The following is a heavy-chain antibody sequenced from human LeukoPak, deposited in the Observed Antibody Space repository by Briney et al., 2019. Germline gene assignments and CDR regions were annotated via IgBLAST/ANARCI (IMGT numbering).Heavy chain of an antibody. CDR2: IKQDGSEK. CDR1: GFTFSIYW. D-gene: IGHD3-22*01. CDR3: ASAMVVVNGPGDCFDY. J-gene: IGHJ4*02. V-gene: IGHV3-7*01. Sequence: GGSLRLSCAASGFTFSIYWMSWVRQAPGKGLEWVANIKQDGSEKYYVDSVKGRFTISRDNAKNSLYPQMNSLRAEDTAVYYCASAMVVVNGPGDCFDYWGQGTLVTVSS.